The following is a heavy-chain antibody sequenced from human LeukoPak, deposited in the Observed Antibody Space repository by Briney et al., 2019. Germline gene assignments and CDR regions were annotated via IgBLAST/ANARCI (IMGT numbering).Heavy chain of an antibody. CDR3: ARLRPRGAFDI. Sequence: SSETLSLTCTVSGGSISSYYWSWIRQPPGKGLEWIGYIYYSGSTNYNPSLKSRVTISVDTSKNQFSLKLSSVTAADTAVYYCARLRPRGAFDIWGQGTMVTVSS. J-gene: IGHJ3*02. CDR1: GGSISSYY. CDR2: IYYSGST. D-gene: IGHD6-6*01. V-gene: IGHV4-59*12.